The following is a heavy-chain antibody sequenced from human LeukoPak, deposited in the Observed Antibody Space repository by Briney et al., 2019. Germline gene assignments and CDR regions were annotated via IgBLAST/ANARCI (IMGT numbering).Heavy chain of an antibody. CDR1: GFTFSGSA. V-gene: IGHV3-7*01. J-gene: IGHJ4*02. CDR2: INQDGTAK. CDR3: ARDVGSDY. D-gene: IGHD1-26*01. Sequence: GGSLKLSCAASGFTFSGSAMHWVRQASGKGLEWVANINQDGTAKNYVDSVKGRFTVSRDNARNSLFLQMYSLRAEDTAVYYCARDVGSDYWGQGTLVTVSS.